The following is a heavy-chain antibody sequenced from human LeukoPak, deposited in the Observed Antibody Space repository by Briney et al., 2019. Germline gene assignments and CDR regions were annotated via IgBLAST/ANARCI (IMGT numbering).Heavy chain of an antibody. CDR1: GLTVSSNY. J-gene: IGHJ4*02. V-gene: IGHV3-66*01. Sequence: GGSLRLSCAASGLTVSSNYMNWVRQAPGKGLKWVSVIYSSGSTFYADSVRGRFTISRDISKNTVYLQMSSLRAEDTAVYYCARDRGYDSSGYYSFDYWGQGTLVTVSS. CDR3: ARDRGYDSSGYYSFDY. D-gene: IGHD3-22*01. CDR2: IYSSGST.